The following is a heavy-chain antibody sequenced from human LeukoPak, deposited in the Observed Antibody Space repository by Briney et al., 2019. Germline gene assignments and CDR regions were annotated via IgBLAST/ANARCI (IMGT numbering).Heavy chain of an antibody. CDR3: ARGPIGYSDFWSGYPDY. D-gene: IGHD3-3*01. Sequence: ASVKVSCKASGYTFTSYYMHWVRQAPGQGLEWMGIINPSGGSTSYAQKFQGRVTMTRDTSTSTVYMELSSLRSEDTAVYYCARGPIGYSDFWSGYPDYWGQGTLVTVSS. CDR1: GYTFTSYY. CDR2: INPSGGST. V-gene: IGHV1-46*01. J-gene: IGHJ4*02.